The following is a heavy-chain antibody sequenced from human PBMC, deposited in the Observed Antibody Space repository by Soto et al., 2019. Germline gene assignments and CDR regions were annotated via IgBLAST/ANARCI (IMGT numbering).Heavy chain of an antibody. Sequence: EVQLLESGGGLVQPGGSLRLSCAASGFTFSSYAMSWVRQAPGKGLEWVSAISGSGGSTYYADSVKGRFTISRDNSKNSQYLQMNSLRAEDTAVYYCASNNYDIFTGYYYYFDYWGPGTLVTVSS. CDR2: ISGSGGST. V-gene: IGHV3-23*01. J-gene: IGHJ4*02. CDR1: GFTFSSYA. D-gene: IGHD3-9*01. CDR3: ASNNYDIFTGYYYYFDY.